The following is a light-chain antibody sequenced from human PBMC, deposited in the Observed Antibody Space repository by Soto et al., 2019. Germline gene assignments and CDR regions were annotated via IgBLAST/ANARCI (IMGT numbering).Light chain of an antibody. CDR1: QSVSSSD. CDR2: SAS. CDR3: QQDDT. Sequence: IVLTQSPGTLSLSPGERATLSCRASQSVSSSDLAWYQQKPGQAPRLLIYSASSRATGIPDRFSGSGSGTDFTLTISRLEPEDFAVYYCQQDDTFGQGTKVDIK. J-gene: IGKJ2*01. V-gene: IGKV3-20*01.